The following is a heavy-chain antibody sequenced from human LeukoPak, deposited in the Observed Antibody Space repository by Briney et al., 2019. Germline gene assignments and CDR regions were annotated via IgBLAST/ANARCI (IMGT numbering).Heavy chain of an antibody. V-gene: IGHV4-59*01. CDR3: ASGYYYKFDS. CDR2: VHYRGST. CDR1: GGSINSNY. Sequence: PSETLSLTCTVSGGSINSNYWSWIRQPPGKGLEYIGYVHYRGSTNYSPSFKGRVTISLDTSKIQFYLRLSAVTAADTAIYYCASGYYYKFDSWGQGTLVTVSS. J-gene: IGHJ4*02. D-gene: IGHD3-22*01.